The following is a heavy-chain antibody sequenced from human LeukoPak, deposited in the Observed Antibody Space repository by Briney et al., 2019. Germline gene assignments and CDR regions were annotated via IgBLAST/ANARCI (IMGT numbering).Heavy chain of an antibody. J-gene: IGHJ5*02. Sequence: PSETLSLTCTVSSGSISTSNYYWGWVRQPPGKALEWIGNIFYSGSTYYSPSLKSRVTISLDTSKNQFSLNLTSLTTADTAVYYCARGESAFRFLEPQQNWFDPWGQGTLVTVSS. D-gene: IGHD3-3*01. CDR2: IFYSGST. CDR3: ARGESAFRFLEPQQNWFDP. V-gene: IGHV4-39*07. CDR1: SGSISTSNYY.